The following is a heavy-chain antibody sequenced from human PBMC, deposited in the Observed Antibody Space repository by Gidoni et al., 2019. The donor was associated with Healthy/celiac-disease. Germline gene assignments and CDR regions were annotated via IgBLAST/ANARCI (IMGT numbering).Heavy chain of an antibody. D-gene: IGHD2-15*01. CDR3: AREGYCSGGSCPGFY. Sequence: QVQLVQSGAEVTKPGSSVKVSCTASGGTFSSYASSWVRQAPGQGLEWMGGIIPIFGTANYAQKFQGRVTITADESTSTAYMELSSLRSEDTAVYYCAREGYCSGGSCPGFYWGQGTLVTVSS. J-gene: IGHJ4*02. CDR1: GGTFSSYA. V-gene: IGHV1-69*01. CDR2: IIPIFGTA.